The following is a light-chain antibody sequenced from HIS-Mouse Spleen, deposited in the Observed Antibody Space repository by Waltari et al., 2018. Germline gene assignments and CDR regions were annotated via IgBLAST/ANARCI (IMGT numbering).Light chain of an antibody. J-gene: IGLJ2*01. CDR1: NIRSKS. CDR2: DDS. Sequence: SYVLTPPPSVSVAPGKTARITCGGHNIRSKSVHWYPQQPGQAPVLVVYDDSDRPSGIPERFSGSNSGNTATLTISRVEAGDEADYYCQVWDSSSDHVVFGGGTKLTVL. V-gene: IGLV3-21*03. CDR3: QVWDSSSDHVV.